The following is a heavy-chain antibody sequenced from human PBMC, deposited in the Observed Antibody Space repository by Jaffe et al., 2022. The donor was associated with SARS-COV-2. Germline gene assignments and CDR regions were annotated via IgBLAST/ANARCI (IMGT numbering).Heavy chain of an antibody. J-gene: IGHJ5*02. CDR2: ISFDGNTD. CDR3: AKDISSVAHTFDD. Sequence: QVQLVESGGGVVQPGRSLRLSCAASGFTFSHYGIHWVRQAPGKGLEWLAVISFDGNTDYYTDSVKGRFSISRDNSKNTVYMEMNSLRAEDTAVYYCAKDISSVAHTFDDWGQGTLVTVSS. CDR1: GFTFSHYG. V-gene: IGHV3-30*18. D-gene: IGHD6-19*01.